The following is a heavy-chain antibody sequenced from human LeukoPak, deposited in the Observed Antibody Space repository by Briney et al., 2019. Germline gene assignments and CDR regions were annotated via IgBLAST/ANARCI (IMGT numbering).Heavy chain of an antibody. CDR3: ARVYYYDSSGYQPESLTKNDAFDI. CDR1: GYTFTGYY. D-gene: IGHD3-22*01. CDR2: INPNSGGT. V-gene: IGHV1-2*06. J-gene: IGHJ3*02. Sequence: ASVKVSCKASGYTFTGYYMHWVRQAPGQGLGWMGRINPNSGGTNYAQKFQGRVTMTRDTSISTAYMELSRLRSDDTAVYYCARVYYYDSSGYQPESLTKNDAFDIWGQGTMVTVSS.